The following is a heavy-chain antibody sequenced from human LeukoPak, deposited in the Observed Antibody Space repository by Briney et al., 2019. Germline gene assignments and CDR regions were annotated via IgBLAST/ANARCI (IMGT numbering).Heavy chain of an antibody. J-gene: IGHJ4*02. CDR1: GGSFTGYY. Sequence: SETLSLTCAMYGGSFTGYYRSWIRQSPGRGLEWIGQINDSGTTKYNPSLKSRVSISLDTSKNQFSLKLTSLSAADTAVYYCARFRLLRGPFDYWGQGTPVTVSS. CDR3: ARFRLLRGPFDY. CDR2: INDSGTT. D-gene: IGHD2-15*01. V-gene: IGHV4-34*01.